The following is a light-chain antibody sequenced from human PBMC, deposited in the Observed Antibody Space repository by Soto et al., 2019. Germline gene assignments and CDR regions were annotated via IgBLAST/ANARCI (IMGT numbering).Light chain of an antibody. CDR1: QSFRGL. Sequence: EVVLTQSPVPLPLSPVERATLSCRASQSFRGLLAWYQQKPGQAPRLLIYDAYTRATGIPPRVSGSGSGTDFTRTISSLEPEDSAVYYCQQRHMWPITFGQATRLEIK. CDR3: QQRHMWPIT. V-gene: IGKV3-11*01. CDR2: DAY. J-gene: IGKJ5*01.